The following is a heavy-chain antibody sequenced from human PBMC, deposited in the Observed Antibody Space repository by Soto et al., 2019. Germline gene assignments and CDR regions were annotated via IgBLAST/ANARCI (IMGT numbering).Heavy chain of an antibody. D-gene: IGHD5-12*01. CDR1: GGTFSSYT. Sequence: QVQLVQSGAEVKKPGSSVKVSCKASGGTFSSYTISWVRQAPGQGLEWMGRIIPILGIANYAQKFQGRVTITADKSTSTAYMELSSLRSEDTAVYYFAIIMRYSGYARVGYWGQGTLVTVSS. V-gene: IGHV1-69*02. J-gene: IGHJ4*02. CDR2: IIPILGIA. CDR3: AIIMRYSGYARVGY.